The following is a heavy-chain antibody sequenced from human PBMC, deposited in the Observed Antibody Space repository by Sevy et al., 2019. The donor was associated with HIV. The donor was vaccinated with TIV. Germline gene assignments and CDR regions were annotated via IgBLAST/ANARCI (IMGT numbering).Heavy chain of an antibody. V-gene: IGHV1-24*01. CDR2: FDPEDGET. D-gene: IGHD3-10*01. CDR1: GYTLTELS. Sequence: ASVKVSCKVSGYTLTELSMHWVRQAPGKGLEWMGGFDPEDGETIYAQKFQGRVTMTEDTSTDTAYMELSSLRSEDMAVYYCATDLPTYYYGSGSLTGPWGQGTLVTVSS. CDR3: ATDLPTYYYGSGSLTGP. J-gene: IGHJ5*02.